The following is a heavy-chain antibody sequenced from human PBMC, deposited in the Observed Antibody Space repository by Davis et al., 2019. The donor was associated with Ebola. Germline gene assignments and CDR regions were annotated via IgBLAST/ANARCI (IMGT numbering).Heavy chain of an antibody. D-gene: IGHD4-11*01. CDR2: IIPILGTA. J-gene: IGHJ5*02. Sequence: SVKVSCKASGGTFSNNAISWVRQAPGQGLEWMGGIIPILGTANYAQKFQGRVTITADGSTSTAYMELSTLRSEDTAVYYCARDTSYLYSNYVNWFDPWGQGTLVTVSS. CDR3: ARDTSYLYSNYVNWFDP. CDR1: GGTFSNNA. V-gene: IGHV1-69*13.